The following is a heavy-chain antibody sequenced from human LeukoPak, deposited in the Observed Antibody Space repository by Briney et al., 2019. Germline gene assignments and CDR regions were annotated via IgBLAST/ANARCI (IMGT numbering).Heavy chain of an antibody. J-gene: IGHJ4*02. CDR1: GFTFSSYG. Sequence: GESLKISCAASGFTFSSYGMHWVRQAPGKGLEWVAVIWYDGSNKYYADSVKGRFTISRDNSKNTLYLQMNSLRAEDTAVYYCAKDRGYSSSWYHFDYWGQGTLVTVSS. CDR2: IWYDGSNK. CDR3: AKDRGYSSSWYHFDY. D-gene: IGHD6-13*01. V-gene: IGHV3-33*06.